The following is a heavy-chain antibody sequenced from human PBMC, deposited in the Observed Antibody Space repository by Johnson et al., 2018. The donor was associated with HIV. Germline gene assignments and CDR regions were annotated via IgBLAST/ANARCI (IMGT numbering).Heavy chain of an antibody. V-gene: IGHV3-15*01. J-gene: IGHJ3*02. CDR3: TTEGDAFDI. CDR1: GFPFSNAW. CDR2: LKSRADGGTT. Sequence: EVQLVESGGGLVKPGGSLRLSCRASGFPFSNAWMNWVRQAPGKGLEWVGRLKSRADGGTTDYAVSVKDRFTILIDDSKNTLYLQMSSLRTEDAGVYYCTTEGDAFDIWGQGTMVTVSS.